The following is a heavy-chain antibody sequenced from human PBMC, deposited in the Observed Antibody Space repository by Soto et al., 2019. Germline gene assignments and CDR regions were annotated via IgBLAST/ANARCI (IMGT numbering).Heavy chain of an antibody. CDR1: GGSFSGYY. J-gene: IGHJ5*02. D-gene: IGHD2-2*01. V-gene: IGHV4-34*01. CDR2: INHSGST. Sequence: PSETLSLTCAVYGGSFSGYYWSWIRKPPGKGLEWIGEINHSGSTNYNPSLKSRVTVSVDTSKNQFSLKLSSVTAADTAVYYCARGVPAAMVAFDPWGQGTLVTVSS. CDR3: ARGVPAAMVAFDP.